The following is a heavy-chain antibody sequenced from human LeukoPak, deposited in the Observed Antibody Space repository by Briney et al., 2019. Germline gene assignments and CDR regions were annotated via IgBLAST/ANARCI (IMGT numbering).Heavy chain of an antibody. D-gene: IGHD5-12*01. CDR3: ARGKKYLAFDY. V-gene: IGHV1-18*01. J-gene: IGHJ4*02. CDR1: GYTFTTYD. Sequence: ASVRVSCKASGYTFTTYDIGWVRQAPGQGLEWLGWISTNNGNTNYIQKLRGRVTMTTDTSTSTAHLEVRSLTSDDTAVYYCARGKKYLAFDYWGLGTLITVS. CDR2: ISTNNGNT.